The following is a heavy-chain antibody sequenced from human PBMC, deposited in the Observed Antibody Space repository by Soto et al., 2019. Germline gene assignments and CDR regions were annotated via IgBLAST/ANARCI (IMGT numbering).Heavy chain of an antibody. CDR3: APLSVSLSGPYGIHV. CDR2: MLYSGLT. J-gene: IGHJ6*02. V-gene: IGHV4-39*01. Sequence: SETLSLTCTVSGYSVSSSDYYWAWIRQHPGKGLEWIGSMLYSGLTYYNPSLKSRVTLSVDTSKNQFSVRLNSVTASYTAVYYCAPLSVSLSGPYGIHVWGQGTTVTVSS. D-gene: IGHD2-15*01. CDR1: GYSVSSSDYY.